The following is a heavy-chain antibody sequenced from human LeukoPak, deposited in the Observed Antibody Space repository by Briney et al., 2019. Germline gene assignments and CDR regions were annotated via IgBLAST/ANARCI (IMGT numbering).Heavy chain of an antibody. Sequence: PSETLSLTCAVYGGSFSGYYWSWIRQPPGKGLEWIGEINHSGSTNYNPSLKSRVTISVDTSKNQFSLKLSSVTAADTAVYYCAREYYYDSSGSLYDAFDIWGQGTMVTVSS. J-gene: IGHJ3*02. D-gene: IGHD3-22*01. CDR2: INHSGST. CDR1: GGSFSGYY. V-gene: IGHV4-34*01. CDR3: AREYYYDSSGSLYDAFDI.